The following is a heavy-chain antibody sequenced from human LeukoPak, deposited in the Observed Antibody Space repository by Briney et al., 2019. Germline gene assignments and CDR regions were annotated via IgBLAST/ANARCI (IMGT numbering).Heavy chain of an antibody. Sequence: SETLSLTCAVYGGSFSGYYWSWIRQPPGKGLEWIGEINHSGSTNYNPSLESRVTISVDTSKNQFSLKLSSVTAADTAVYYCARGIPLYSSSWYFNYWGQGTLVTVSS. CDR3: ARGIPLYSSSWYFNY. V-gene: IGHV4-34*01. D-gene: IGHD6-13*01. J-gene: IGHJ4*02. CDR1: GGSFSGYY. CDR2: INHSGST.